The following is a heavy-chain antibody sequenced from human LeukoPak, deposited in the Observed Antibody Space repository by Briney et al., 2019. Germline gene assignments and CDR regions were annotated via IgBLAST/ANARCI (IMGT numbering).Heavy chain of an antibody. D-gene: IGHD3-3*01. CDR3: ARAGNGYYCDY. V-gene: IGHV3-23*01. Sequence: PGGSLRLSCAASGFTFSNYGLSWVRQAPAKGLEWVSGISNSGGSTNYADSVKGRFTISRDNSKNTLYLQVNSLRAEDTAVYYCARAGNGYYCDYWGQGTLVTVSS. CDR1: GFTFSNYG. CDR2: ISNSGGST. J-gene: IGHJ4*02.